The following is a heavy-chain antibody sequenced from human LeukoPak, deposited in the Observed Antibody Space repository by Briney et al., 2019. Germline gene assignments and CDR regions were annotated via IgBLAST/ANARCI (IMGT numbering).Heavy chain of an antibody. CDR3: AKESRSGWYFDY. CDR1: GFTFSSYG. CDR2: IRYDGSNK. Sequence: GGSLRLSCAASGFTFSSYGMHWVRQAPGKGLEWVSFIRYDGSNKYYADSVKGRFTISRDNSKNTLYLQMHSLRAEDTAVYYCAKESRSGWYFDYWGQGTLVTVSS. J-gene: IGHJ4*02. D-gene: IGHD6-19*01. V-gene: IGHV3-30*02.